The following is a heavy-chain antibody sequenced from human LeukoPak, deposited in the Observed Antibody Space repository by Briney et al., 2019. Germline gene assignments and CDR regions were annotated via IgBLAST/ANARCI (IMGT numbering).Heavy chain of an antibody. J-gene: IGHJ4*02. CDR1: GFTFNTYG. V-gene: IGHV3-30*18. CDR2: ISVDGNNK. Sequence: PGGSLRPSCVASGFTFNTYGIHWVRQAPGKGLEWVAGISVDGNNKDYSDSVKGRFTISRDNSKNTLYLQMNSLRAEDTAVYYCAKAAYCTSTSCHFSGYAQRPLDSWGQGTLVTVSS. CDR3: AKAAYCTSTSCHFSGYAQRPLDS. D-gene: IGHD2-2*01.